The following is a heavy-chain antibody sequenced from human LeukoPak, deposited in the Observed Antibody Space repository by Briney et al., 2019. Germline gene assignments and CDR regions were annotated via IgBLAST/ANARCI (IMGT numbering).Heavy chain of an antibody. V-gene: IGHV4-4*07. CDR1: GGSISSYY. CDR2: IYTSGST. D-gene: IGHD1-7*01. Sequence: PSETLSLTCTVSGGSISSYYWSWIRQPAGKGLEWIGRIYTSGSTNYNPSLKSRVTMSVDTSKNQFSLKLSSVTAADTAVYYCARGPPGITGTSPPFDPWGQGTLVTVSS. J-gene: IGHJ5*02. CDR3: ARGPPGITGTSPPFDP.